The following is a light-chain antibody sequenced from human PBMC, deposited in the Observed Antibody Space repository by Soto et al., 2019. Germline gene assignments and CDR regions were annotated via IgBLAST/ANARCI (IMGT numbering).Light chain of an antibody. CDR3: QQRSKWRT. J-gene: IGKJ1*01. Sequence: EILFTQSPGTLSLSPGERATLSCRASQSVSGYLAWYQQKPGQAPRLLIYDASKRATGIPARLSVSGFGTDFTLPIRSLEPEDFAVYYCQQRSKWRTFGQGTKVDI. CDR1: QSVSGY. CDR2: DAS. V-gene: IGKV3-11*01.